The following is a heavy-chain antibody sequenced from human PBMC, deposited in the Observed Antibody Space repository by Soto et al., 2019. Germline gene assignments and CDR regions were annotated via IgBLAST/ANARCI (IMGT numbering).Heavy chain of an antibody. Sequence: SETLSLTCTVSGGSISSYYWSWIRQPPGKGLEWIGYIYYSGSTNYNPSLKSRVTISVDTSKNQFSLKLSSVTAADTAVYYCARQVLVVPAAMPLVWFDPWGQGTLVTVSS. D-gene: IGHD2-2*01. J-gene: IGHJ5*02. V-gene: IGHV4-59*08. CDR1: GGSISSYY. CDR3: ARQVLVVPAAMPLVWFDP. CDR2: IYYSGST.